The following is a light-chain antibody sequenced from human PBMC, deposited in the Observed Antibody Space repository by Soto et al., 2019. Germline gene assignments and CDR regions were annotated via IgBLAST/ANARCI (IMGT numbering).Light chain of an antibody. V-gene: IGKV1-39*01. CDR2: AAS. CDR3: QQCYRTPI. Sequence: DIQMPESPSSLSGSVGDRVNITCRASQSIGRYLHWYQQKPGKAPQLLNYAASRLHTGVPTSCSGGGSGADFTLTINCLQPDDAATYYYQQCYRTPIVGPGTKVDI. J-gene: IGKJ3*01. CDR1: QSIGRY.